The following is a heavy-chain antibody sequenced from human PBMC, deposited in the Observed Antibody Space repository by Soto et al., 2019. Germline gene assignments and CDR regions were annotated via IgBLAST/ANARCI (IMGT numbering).Heavy chain of an antibody. Sequence: SVKVSCKSSGGTFSSYSISWVRQAPGQGLECMGGIIPIFGTANYAQKFQGRVTITADESTSTAYMELSSLRSEDTAVYYCARDKGIAAAGTTGNWVNYCYGMDVWGQGTTVTVSS. CDR2: IIPIFGTA. CDR3: ARDKGIAAAGTTGNWVNYCYGMDV. D-gene: IGHD6-13*01. V-gene: IGHV1-69*13. J-gene: IGHJ6*02. CDR1: GGTFSSYS.